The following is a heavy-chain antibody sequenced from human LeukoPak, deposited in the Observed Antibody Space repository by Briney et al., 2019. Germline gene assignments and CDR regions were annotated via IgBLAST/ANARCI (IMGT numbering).Heavy chain of an antibody. V-gene: IGHV4-4*07. CDR2: IYTSGST. D-gene: IGHD3-3*01. CDR3: ARLDASIFGVVIGL. CDR1: GGSISSYY. J-gene: IGHJ4*02. Sequence: SETLSLTCTVSGGSISSYYWSWIRQPAGKGLEWIGRIYTSGSTNYNPSLKSRVTISVDTSKNQFSLKLSSVTAADTAVYYCARLDASIFGVVIGLWGQGTLVTVSS.